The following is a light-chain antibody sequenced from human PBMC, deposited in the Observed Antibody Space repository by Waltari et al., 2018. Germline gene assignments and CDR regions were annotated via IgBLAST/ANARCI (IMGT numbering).Light chain of an antibody. CDR2: EVR. V-gene: IGLV2-23*02. Sequence: QSALTQPASVSGSPGQSITISCTGTSSDVGSYDLVSWYQQYPGKAPKLMIYEVRKRPSGVSYRFSASKSGNTASLTISGLQADDEADYYCCSYAGTNTLVFGGGTKVTVL. CDR3: CSYAGTNTLV. J-gene: IGLJ3*02. CDR1: SSDVGSYDL.